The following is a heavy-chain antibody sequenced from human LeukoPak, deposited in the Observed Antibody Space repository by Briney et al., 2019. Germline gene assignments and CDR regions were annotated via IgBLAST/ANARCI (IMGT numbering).Heavy chain of an antibody. CDR1: GYSISSGYY. V-gene: IGHV4-38-2*02. D-gene: IGHD6-13*01. Sequence: SETLSLTCTVSGYSISSGYYWGWIRQPPGKGLEWIGSIYHSGSTYYNPSLKSRVTISVDTSKNQFSLKLSSVTAADTAVYYCARDRRYSSSWRAFDIWGQGTMVTVSS. J-gene: IGHJ3*02. CDR2: IYHSGST. CDR3: ARDRRYSSSWRAFDI.